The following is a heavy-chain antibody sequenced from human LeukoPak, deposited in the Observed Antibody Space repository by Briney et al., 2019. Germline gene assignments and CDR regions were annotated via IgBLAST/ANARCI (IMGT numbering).Heavy chain of an antibody. CDR2: TRYDGNNK. CDR3: AKGDDYGANTRLPKYNWFDP. D-gene: IGHD4-23*01. V-gene: IGHV3-30*02. CDR1: GFTFSSYA. Sequence: TGGSLRLSCAASGFTFSSYAMHWVRQAPGRGLEWVAFTRYDGNNKNYADSVKGRFTISRDNSKDTLYLQMNSLRAEDTAVYYCAKGDDYGANTRLPKYNWFDPWGQGTLVTVSS. J-gene: IGHJ5*02.